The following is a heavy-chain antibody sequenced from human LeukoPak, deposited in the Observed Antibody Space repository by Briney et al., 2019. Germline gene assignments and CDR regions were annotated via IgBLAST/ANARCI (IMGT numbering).Heavy chain of an antibody. D-gene: IGHD1-14*01. CDR2: ISSSSTYI. V-gene: IGHV3-21*01. CDR1: GFIFTSFS. Sequence: GGSLRLSCAASGFIFTSFSLNWVRQAPGKGLEWVSSISSSSTYIYYADSLKGRFTISRDNAKNSLFLQMNTLRAEDTAVYYCARGTSSAFDLWGQGTVVTVSS. CDR3: ARGTSSAFDL. J-gene: IGHJ3*01.